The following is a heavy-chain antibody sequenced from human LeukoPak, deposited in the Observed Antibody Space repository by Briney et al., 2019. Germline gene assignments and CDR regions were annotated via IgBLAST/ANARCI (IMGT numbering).Heavy chain of an antibody. Sequence: PSETLSLTCTVSGGSISSYFCSWIRQPAGKGLEWIGRIDTSGSINYNPSLKSRVTMSVDRSKNQFSLKLSSVTAADTAMYYCARVGSLSRGRNWFDPWGQGTLVTVSS. J-gene: IGHJ5*02. D-gene: IGHD2-15*01. CDR1: GGSISSYF. CDR2: IDTSGSI. V-gene: IGHV4-4*07. CDR3: ARVGSLSRGRNWFDP.